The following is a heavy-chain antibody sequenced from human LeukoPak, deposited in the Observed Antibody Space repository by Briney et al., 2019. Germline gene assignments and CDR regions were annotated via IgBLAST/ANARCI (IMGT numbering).Heavy chain of an antibody. CDR3: AKGRILGAILDV. CDR2: IGSTI. Sequence: GGSLRLSCVASGFSFSDYYMSWIRQAPGKGLEWISYIGSTIYYADSVKGRFTISRDNAKNSLYLQMNSLRAEDTAVYYCAKGRILGAILDVWGQGTTVIVSS. J-gene: IGHJ6*02. CDR1: GFSFSDYY. D-gene: IGHD3-16*01. V-gene: IGHV3-11*04.